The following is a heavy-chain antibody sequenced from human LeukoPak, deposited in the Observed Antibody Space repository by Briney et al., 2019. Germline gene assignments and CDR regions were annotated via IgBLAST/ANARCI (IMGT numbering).Heavy chain of an antibody. V-gene: IGHV3-20*04. CDR1: GFTFDEYG. D-gene: IGHD1-26*01. CDR2: INWNGGST. J-gene: IGHJ5*02. CDR3: ARDPYSGSYYGGSWFDP. Sequence: GGSLRLSCAASGFTFDEYGMSWVRQAPGKGLEWVSGINWNGGSTGYADSVKGRFTISRDNAKNSLYLQMNSLRAEDTALYYCARDPYSGSYYGGSWFDPWGQGTLVTVSS.